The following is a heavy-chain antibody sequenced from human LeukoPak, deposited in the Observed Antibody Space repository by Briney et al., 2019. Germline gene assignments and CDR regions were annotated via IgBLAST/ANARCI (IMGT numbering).Heavy chain of an antibody. J-gene: IGHJ6*03. CDR1: GFTFSSYA. CDR3: ARGGISIFGVVIYMDV. D-gene: IGHD3-3*01. Sequence: GGSPRLSCAASGFTFSSYAMHWVRQAPGKGLEWVAVISHDGSNKYYADSVKGRFTISRDNAKNSLSLQMNSLRVEDTALYYCARGGISIFGVVIYMDVWGKGTTVTVSS. V-gene: IGHV3-30*04. CDR2: ISHDGSNK.